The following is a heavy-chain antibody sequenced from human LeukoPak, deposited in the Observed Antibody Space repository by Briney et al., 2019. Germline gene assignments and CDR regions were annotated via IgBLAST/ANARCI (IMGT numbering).Heavy chain of an antibody. D-gene: IGHD3-3*01. CDR1: GYTFTVYY. CDR3: ARDRITIFGPSFDM. CDR2: INPNSGGT. J-gene: IGHJ3*02. V-gene: IGHV1-2*02. Sequence: ASVTVSYKPSGYTFTVYYMHWVRQAPGQGLEWMGWINPNSGGTNYAQKFQGRVTMTRDTSISTAYMELSRLRCDVTGVYYCARDRITIFGPSFDMWGQGTMVTVSS.